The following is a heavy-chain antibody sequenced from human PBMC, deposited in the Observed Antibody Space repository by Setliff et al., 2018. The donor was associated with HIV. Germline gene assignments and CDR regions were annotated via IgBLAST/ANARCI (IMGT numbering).Heavy chain of an antibody. CDR2: IYHSGGT. D-gene: IGHD3-3*01. Sequence: SETLSLTCAVSGYSISSGYYWGWIRQPPGRGLEWIGNIYHSGGTHYNPSLRRRVTISVDTSKNHFSLKLSSVTAADTAVFYCARVPFTTGFDYWGQGILVTVSS. CDR3: ARVPFTTGFDY. J-gene: IGHJ4*02. V-gene: IGHV4-38-2*01. CDR1: GYSISSGYY.